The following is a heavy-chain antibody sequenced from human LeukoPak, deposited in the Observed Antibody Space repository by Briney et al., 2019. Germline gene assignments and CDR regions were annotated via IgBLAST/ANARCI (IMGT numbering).Heavy chain of an antibody. CDR3: ARVADNSFDY. V-gene: IGHV3-21*01. Sequence: GGSLRVSCAASGFTVSSYSMNWVRQAPGKGLEWVSSISSSSSYIYYADSVKGRFTISRDNAKNSLYLQMNSLRAEDTAVYYCARVADNSFDYWGQGTLVTVSS. CDR1: GFTVSSYS. CDR2: ISSSSSYI. J-gene: IGHJ4*02. D-gene: IGHD6-19*01.